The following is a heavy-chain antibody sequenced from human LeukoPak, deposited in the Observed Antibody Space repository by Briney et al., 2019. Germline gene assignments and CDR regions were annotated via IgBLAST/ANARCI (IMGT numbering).Heavy chain of an antibody. Sequence: SVKVSCKASGGTFSSYAISWVRQAPGQGLEWMGGIIPIFGTANYAQKFQGRVTITTDESTSTAYMELSSLRSEDTAVYYCASYIRWLHRPGAFDIWSQGTMVTVSS. V-gene: IGHV1-69*05. CDR3: ASYIRWLHRPGAFDI. D-gene: IGHD5-24*01. J-gene: IGHJ3*02. CDR1: GGTFSSYA. CDR2: IIPIFGTA.